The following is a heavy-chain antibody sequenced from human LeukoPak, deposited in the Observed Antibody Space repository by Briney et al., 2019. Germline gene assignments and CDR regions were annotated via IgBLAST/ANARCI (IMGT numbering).Heavy chain of an antibody. CDR1: GYTFTGYY. V-gene: IGHV1-2*02. Sequence: ASVKVSCKASGYTFTGYYMHWVRQAPGQGLEWMGWINPNSGGTNYAQKFQGRVTMTRDTSISTAYMELSRLRSDGTAVYYCARASPAVSHSFYYYMDVWGKGTTVTVSS. CDR3: ARASPAVSHSFYYYMDV. J-gene: IGHJ6*03. D-gene: IGHD2-15*01. CDR2: INPNSGGT.